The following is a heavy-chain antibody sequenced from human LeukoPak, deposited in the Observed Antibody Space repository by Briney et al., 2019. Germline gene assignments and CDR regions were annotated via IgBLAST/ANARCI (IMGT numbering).Heavy chain of an antibody. J-gene: IGHJ4*02. Sequence: YWXXIRQPPGXGLEWIGEINHSGSTNYNPSLKSRVTISVDTSKNQFSLKLSSVTAADTAVYYCAREAYSYGYKSTFDYWGQGTLVTVSS. V-gene: IGHV4-34*01. CDR1: Y. CDR3: AREAYSYGYKSTFDY. CDR2: INHSGST. D-gene: IGHD5-18*01.